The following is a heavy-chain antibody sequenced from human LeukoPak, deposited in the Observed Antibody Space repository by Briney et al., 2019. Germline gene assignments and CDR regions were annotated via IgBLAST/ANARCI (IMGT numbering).Heavy chain of an antibody. D-gene: IGHD2-2*01. CDR3: ARGYQLLMYYFDY. Sequence: GESLKISCKGSGYSFTSYWIGWVRQMPGKGLEWMGIIYHGDSDTRYSPSFQGQVTISADKSISTAYLQWSSLKASDTAMYYCARGYQLLMYYFDYWGQGTLVTVSS. V-gene: IGHV5-51*01. CDR1: GYSFTSYW. CDR2: IYHGDSDT. J-gene: IGHJ4*02.